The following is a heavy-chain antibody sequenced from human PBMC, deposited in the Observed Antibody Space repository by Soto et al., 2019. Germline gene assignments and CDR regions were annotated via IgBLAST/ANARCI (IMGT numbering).Heavy chain of an antibody. CDR1: GYTFTSYA. D-gene: IGHD5-12*01. V-gene: IGHV1-3*02. Sequence: QVPLVQSGAEVKKPGASVKVSCKASGYTFTSYAMHWVRQAPGQRLEWMGWSNAGNGNTKYSQEFQGRVTITRDTSASTAYMGLSSLRSEDMAVYYCARDTVRDGYNPGGMDVWGQGTTVTVSS. CDR2: SNAGNGNT. J-gene: IGHJ6*02. CDR3: ARDTVRDGYNPGGMDV.